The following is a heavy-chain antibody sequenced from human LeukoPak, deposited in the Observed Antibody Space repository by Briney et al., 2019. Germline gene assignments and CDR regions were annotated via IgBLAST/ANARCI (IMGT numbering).Heavy chain of an antibody. CDR1: GGSFSGYY. Sequence: PSETLSLTCAVYGGSFSGYYWSWIRQPPGKGLEWIGEINHSGSTNYNPSLKSRVTISVDTSKNQFSLKLSSVTAADTAVYYCARHLRFRYYGSGIGGFDPWGQGTLVTVSS. CDR3: ARHLRFRYYGSGIGGFDP. D-gene: IGHD3-10*01. J-gene: IGHJ5*02. CDR2: INHSGST. V-gene: IGHV4-34*01.